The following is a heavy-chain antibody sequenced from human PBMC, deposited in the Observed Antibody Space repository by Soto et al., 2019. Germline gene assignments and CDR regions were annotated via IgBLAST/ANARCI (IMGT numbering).Heavy chain of an antibody. CDR3: AKGPGDGYNWEIDY. CDR2: ISWDGGST. Sequence: PGGSLRLSCAASGFTFDDYAMHWVRQAPGKGLEWVSLISWDGGSTYYADSVKGRFTISRDNSKNSLYLQMNSLRAEDTALYYCAKGPGDGYNWEIDYWGQGTLVTVSS. J-gene: IGHJ4*02. D-gene: IGHD5-12*01. V-gene: IGHV3-43D*04. CDR1: GFTFDDYA.